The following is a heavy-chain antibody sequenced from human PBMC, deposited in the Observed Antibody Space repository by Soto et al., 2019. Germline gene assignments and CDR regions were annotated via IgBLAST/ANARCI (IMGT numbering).Heavy chain of an antibody. Sequence: EVQLVESGGGLVQPGRSLRLSCAASGFTFDDYAMHWVRQAPGKGLEWVSGISWNSGSIGYADSVKGRFTISRDNAKNSLYLQMNSLRAEDTALYYCAKDMHDYIWGSLDFDYWGQGTLVTVSS. V-gene: IGHV3-9*01. J-gene: IGHJ4*02. CDR1: GFTFDDYA. D-gene: IGHD3-16*01. CDR3: AKDMHDYIWGSLDFDY. CDR2: ISWNSGSI.